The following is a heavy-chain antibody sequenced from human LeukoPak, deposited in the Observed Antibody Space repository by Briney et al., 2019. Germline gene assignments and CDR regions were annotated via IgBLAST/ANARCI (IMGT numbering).Heavy chain of an antibody. CDR3: ARLMGGYCSSTSCQFDY. D-gene: IGHD2-2*01. CDR1: GGSISSYY. V-gene: IGHV4-59*01. Sequence: SETLSLTCTVSGGSISSYYWSWIRQPPGKGLEWIGYIYYSGSTNYNPSLKSRVTISVDTSKNQFSLKLSSVTAADTAVYYCARLMGGYCSSTSCQFDYWGQGTLVTVSS. J-gene: IGHJ4*02. CDR2: IYYSGST.